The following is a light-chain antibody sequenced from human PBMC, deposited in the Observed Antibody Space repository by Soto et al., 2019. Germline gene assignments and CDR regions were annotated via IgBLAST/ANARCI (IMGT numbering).Light chain of an antibody. CDR1: QSISRY. CDR3: QQRSNWL. V-gene: IGKV3-11*01. CDR2: DAS. Sequence: EIILTQSPATLSLSPGERATLSCRASQSISRYLAWYQQKPGQTPRLLIYDASNRATGIPARFSGSGSGTDFTLTISSLEPEDCAVYFCQQRSNWLFGQGTRLEIK. J-gene: IGKJ5*01.